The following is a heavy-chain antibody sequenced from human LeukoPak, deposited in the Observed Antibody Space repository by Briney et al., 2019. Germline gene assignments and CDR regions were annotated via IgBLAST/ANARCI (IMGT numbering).Heavy chain of an antibody. CDR2: IYTSGST. Sequence: SETLSLTCTVSGGSISSYYWSWIRQPAGKGLESIGRIYTSGSTNYNPSLKSRVTMSVDTSKNQFSLKLSSVTAADTAVYYCARDLSDSSGYYYYYYMDVWGKGTTVTVSS. V-gene: IGHV4-4*07. CDR1: GGSISSYY. CDR3: ARDLSDSSGYYYYYYMDV. D-gene: IGHD3-22*01. J-gene: IGHJ6*03.